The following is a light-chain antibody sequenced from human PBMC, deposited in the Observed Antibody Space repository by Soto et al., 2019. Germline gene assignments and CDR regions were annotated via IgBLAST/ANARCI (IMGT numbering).Light chain of an antibody. CDR3: QVWDSSTV. V-gene: IGLV3-9*01. CDR2: RDS. Sequence: SYELTQPLSVSVALGQTARITCGGNNIGSKNVHWYQQKPGQAPVLVIYRDSNRPSGIPERFSGSNSGNTATLTINRAQVGDEADYYCQVWDSSTVFGGGTMLTVL. J-gene: IGLJ2*01. CDR1: NIGSKN.